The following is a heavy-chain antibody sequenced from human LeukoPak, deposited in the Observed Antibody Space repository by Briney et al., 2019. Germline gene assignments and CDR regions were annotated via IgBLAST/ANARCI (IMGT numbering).Heavy chain of an antibody. D-gene: IGHD3-10*01. CDR1: GYTFTSYD. CDR3: ARDLLAMVRGRDYYYMDV. V-gene: IGHV1-8*01. Sequence: ASVKVSSKASGYTFTSYDISWVRQATGQGLEWMGWMNPNSGNTGYAQKFQGRVTMTRNTSISTAYVELSSLRAEDTALYYCARDLLAMVRGRDYYYMDVWGKGTTVTVSS. CDR2: MNPNSGNT. J-gene: IGHJ6*03.